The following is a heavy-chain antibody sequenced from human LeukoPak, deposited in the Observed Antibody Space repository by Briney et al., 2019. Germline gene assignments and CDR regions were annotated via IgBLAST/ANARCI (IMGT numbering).Heavy chain of an antibody. Sequence: PGGSLRLSCAASGFSFSEHGMHWVRQAPGKGPEWVTVTWYDGSNNHYADSVKGRFTISRDNSKNTLYLQMNSLRAEDTAVYYCARGEGSGSYYKRYFDLWGRGTLVTVSS. J-gene: IGHJ2*01. CDR1: GFSFSEHG. CDR2: TWYDGSNN. D-gene: IGHD3-10*01. CDR3: ARGEGSGSYYKRYFDL. V-gene: IGHV3-33*01.